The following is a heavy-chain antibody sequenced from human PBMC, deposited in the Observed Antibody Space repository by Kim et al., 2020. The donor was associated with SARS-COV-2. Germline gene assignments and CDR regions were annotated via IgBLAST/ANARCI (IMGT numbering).Heavy chain of an antibody. D-gene: IGHD2-15*01. CDR2: IIPIFGTA. CDR1: GGTFSSYA. V-gene: IGHV1-69*13. J-gene: IGHJ6*02. CDR3: ARETIVVVVAVPYYYGMDV. Sequence: SVKVSCKASGGTFSSYAISWVRQAPGQGLEWMGGIIPIFGTANYAQKFQGRVTITADESTSTAYMELSSLRSEDTAVYYCARETIVVVVAVPYYYGMDVWGQGTTVTVSS.